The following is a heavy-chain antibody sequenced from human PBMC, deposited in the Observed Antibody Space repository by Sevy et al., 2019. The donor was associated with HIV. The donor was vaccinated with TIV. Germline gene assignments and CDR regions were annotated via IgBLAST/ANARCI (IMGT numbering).Heavy chain of an antibody. V-gene: IGHV3-7*01. CDR3: ARDDGNYYFHY. CDR1: GFTFSKYW. Sequence: GGSLILSCAASGFTFSKYWMGWVRQAPGKGLEWVANIKQDAGQKYYVDSVKGRFTISRDNAKNSLYLQMNSLRAEDTAVYFCARDDGNYYFHYWGQGTLVTGSS. D-gene: IGHD1-7*01. CDR2: IKQDAGQK. J-gene: IGHJ4*02.